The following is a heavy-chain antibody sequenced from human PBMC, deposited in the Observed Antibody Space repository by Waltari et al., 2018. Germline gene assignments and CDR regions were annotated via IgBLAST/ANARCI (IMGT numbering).Heavy chain of an antibody. CDR2: VTYIANA. CDR1: GGSISTSTHY. J-gene: IGHJ4*02. V-gene: IGHV4-39*02. Sequence: QLQLKESGPRLVKSSETLSLTCTISGGSISTSTHYWSWIRQTPGKGPEWIGSVTYIANAYYNPSLESRVTMSVDRSKNHFSLDLESVSTPDTSIYFCARSFGGSGSYKFDYWGQGILVTVSS. CDR3: ARSFGGSGSYKFDY. D-gene: IGHD3-10*01.